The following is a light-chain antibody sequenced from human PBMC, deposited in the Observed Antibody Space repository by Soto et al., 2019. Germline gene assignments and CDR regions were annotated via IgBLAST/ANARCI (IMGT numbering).Light chain of an antibody. V-gene: IGLV3-21*02. CDR3: QVWGGSSDHAV. CDR2: DDS. J-gene: IGLJ2*01. CDR1: NIGIKT. Sequence: SYELTLPPSVSVAPGQTARITCGGNNIGIKTVHWYQHKPGQAPVLVLYDDSDRPSGIPERFSGSNSGNTATLTISRVEAGDEADYHCQVWGGSSDHAVFGGGTKLTVL.